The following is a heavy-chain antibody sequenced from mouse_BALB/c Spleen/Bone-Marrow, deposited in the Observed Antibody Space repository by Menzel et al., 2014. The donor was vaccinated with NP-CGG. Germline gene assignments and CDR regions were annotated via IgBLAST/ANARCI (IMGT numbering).Heavy chain of an antibody. CDR3: ARDYRYFDY. CDR2: IYYSGTI. V-gene: IGHV3-5*02. D-gene: IGHD2-14*01. J-gene: IGHJ2*01. Sequence: ESGPGLVKPSQTVSLTCTVTGISITTGNYRWSWIRQFPGNKLEWIGXIYYSGTITYNPSLTSRTTITIDTSXNQFFLEMNSLTAEDTATYYCARDYRYFDYWGQGTTLTVSS. CDR1: GISITTGNYR.